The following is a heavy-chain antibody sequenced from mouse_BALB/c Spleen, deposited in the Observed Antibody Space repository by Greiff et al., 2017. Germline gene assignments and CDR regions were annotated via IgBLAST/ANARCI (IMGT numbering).Heavy chain of an antibody. CDR1: GFTFTDYY. J-gene: IGHJ3*01. Sequence: EVKLMESGGGLVQPGGSLRLSCATSGFTFTDYYMSWVRQPPGKALEWLGFIRNKANGYTTEYSASVKGRFTISRDNSQSILYLQMNTLRAEDSATYYCARDPQDAYWGQGTLVTVSA. V-gene: IGHV7-3*02. CDR3: ARDPQDAY. CDR2: IRNKANGYTT.